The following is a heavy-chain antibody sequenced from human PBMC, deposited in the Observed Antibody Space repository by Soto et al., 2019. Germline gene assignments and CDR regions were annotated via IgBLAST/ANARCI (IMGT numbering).Heavy chain of an antibody. V-gene: IGHV4-61*01. CDR1: GGSVSSGSYY. D-gene: IGHD3-16*01. J-gene: IGHJ4*02. CDR3: ARDHYDYGYFDY. CDR2: IYYSGST. Sequence: PSETLSLTCTDSGGSVSSGSYYWSWIRQPPGKGLEWIGYIYYSGSTNYNPSLNSRVTISLDRSKNQFSLRLSSVTAADTAVYYCARDHYDYGYFDYWGQGALVTISS.